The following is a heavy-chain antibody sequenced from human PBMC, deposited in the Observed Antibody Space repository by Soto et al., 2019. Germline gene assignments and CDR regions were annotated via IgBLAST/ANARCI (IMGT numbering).Heavy chain of an antibody. D-gene: IGHD4-4*01. J-gene: IGHJ4*02. CDR3: TTEPDYSNYFEY. Sequence: EVQLVESGGGLVKPGGSLRLSCAASGFTFNNAWMNWVRQAPGKGLEWVGRIRSKADGGTTHYAAPVTDRFTISRDDSKNTLHRQMNSLKTEDTAVYYCTTEPDYSNYFEYWGQGTLVTVSS. CDR1: GFTFNNAW. CDR2: IRSKADGGTT. V-gene: IGHV3-15*07.